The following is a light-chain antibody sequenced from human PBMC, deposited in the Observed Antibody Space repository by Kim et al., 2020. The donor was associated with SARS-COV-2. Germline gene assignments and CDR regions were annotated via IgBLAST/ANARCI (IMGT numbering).Light chain of an antibody. Sequence: DIQMTQSPSTLSASVGDRVTIACRASQSISSWLAWYQQKPGKAPKLLIYKASTLESGVPSKFSGSGSGTEFTLTINSLQPDDFATYYCHQYNSYPWTFGQGTKVDIK. J-gene: IGKJ1*01. CDR3: HQYNSYPWT. V-gene: IGKV1-5*03. CDR1: QSISSW. CDR2: KAS.